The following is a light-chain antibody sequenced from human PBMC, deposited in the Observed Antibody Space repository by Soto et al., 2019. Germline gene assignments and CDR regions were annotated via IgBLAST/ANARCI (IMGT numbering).Light chain of an antibody. CDR2: EVN. CDR3: SSYTSSSTPYV. Sequence: QSALTQPASVSGSPGQSITISCIGTSSDVGAYNYVSWYQQYPGKAPKLMIFEVNNRPSGVSNRFSGSKSGNMASLTISGLQAEDEADYYCSSYTSSSTPYVFGTGTKLTVL. J-gene: IGLJ1*01. V-gene: IGLV2-14*01. CDR1: SSDVGAYNY.